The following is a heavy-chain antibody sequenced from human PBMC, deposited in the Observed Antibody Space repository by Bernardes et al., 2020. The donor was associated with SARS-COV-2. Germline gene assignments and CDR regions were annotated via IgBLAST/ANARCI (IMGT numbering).Heavy chain of an antibody. CDR2: MDPAGGRI. Sequence: GGYLRRSGADSEFTLRTYWVHWVRQVPGKGLVWVSRMDPAGGRIDYADSVRGRFSISRDNAENTVSLQMNSLRAEDTAVYYCIKDFTGEEDYWGQGTLVTVSS. CDR1: EFTLRTYW. V-gene: IGHV3-74*01. CDR3: IKDFTGEEDY. J-gene: IGHJ4*02.